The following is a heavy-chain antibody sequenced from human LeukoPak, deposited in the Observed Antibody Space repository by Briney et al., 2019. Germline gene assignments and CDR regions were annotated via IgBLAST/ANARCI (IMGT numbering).Heavy chain of an antibody. CDR1: GFTFSDYY. Sequence: GGSLRLSCAASGFTFSDYYMSWIRQAPGKGLEWVSYISSSSSYTNYADSVKGRFTISRDNAKNTLYLQMNSLRAKDTAVYYCARGAIVGATTGYYYYGMDVWGQGTTVTVSS. CDR3: ARGAIVGATTGYYYYGMDV. CDR2: ISSSSSYT. V-gene: IGHV3-11*06. D-gene: IGHD1-26*01. J-gene: IGHJ6*02.